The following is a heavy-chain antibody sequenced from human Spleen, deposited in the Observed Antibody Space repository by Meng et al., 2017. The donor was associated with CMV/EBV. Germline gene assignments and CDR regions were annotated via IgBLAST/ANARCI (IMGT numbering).Heavy chain of an antibody. D-gene: IGHD3-22*01. Sequence: GESLKISCAASGFTFTRYTMNWVRQAPGKGLEWVSSISHSSTYIYYADSVRGRFTISRDNAKNSLYLQMNSLRAEDTAVYYCARENLYNSRPLDYWGQGTLVTVSS. CDR3: ARENLYNSRPLDY. CDR2: ISHSSTYI. V-gene: IGHV3-21*01. CDR1: GFTFTRYT. J-gene: IGHJ4*02.